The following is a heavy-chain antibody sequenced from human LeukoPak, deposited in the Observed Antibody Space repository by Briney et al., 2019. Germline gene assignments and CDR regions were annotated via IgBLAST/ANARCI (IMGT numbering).Heavy chain of an antibody. D-gene: IGHD6-13*01. Sequence: SETLSLTSTVSGDSISNNIWWSWVRQPPGKGLEWIGEIFHSGSTNYNPSLKSRVTISLDKSKNQVALRVDSLTAADTAVYYCAKNAWYCLDYWGQGTLVTVSS. CDR2: IFHSGST. CDR3: AKNAWYCLDY. CDR1: GDSISNNIW. V-gene: IGHV4-4*02. J-gene: IGHJ4*02.